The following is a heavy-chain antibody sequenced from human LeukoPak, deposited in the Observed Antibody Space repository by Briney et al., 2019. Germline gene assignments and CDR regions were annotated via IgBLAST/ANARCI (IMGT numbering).Heavy chain of an antibody. V-gene: IGHV3-23*01. CDR1: GFTLSSYS. CDR2: MSGSDTGS. CDR3: ARGCYDSSGYYPPCFDY. Sequence: GGSLRLSCVASGFTLSSYSMSWVRQAPGKGLEWVSAMSGSDTGSWYADSVKGRFTISRDNSKNTLYLQMNSLRAEDTAVYYCARGCYDSSGYYPPCFDYWGQGTLVTVSS. J-gene: IGHJ4*02. D-gene: IGHD3-22*01.